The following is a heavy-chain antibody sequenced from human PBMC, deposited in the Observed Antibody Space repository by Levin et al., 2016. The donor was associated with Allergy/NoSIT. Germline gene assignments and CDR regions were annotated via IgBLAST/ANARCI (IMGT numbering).Heavy chain of an antibody. V-gene: IGHV3-7*01. CDR2: IRQDGGEI. J-gene: IGHJ6*02. CDR3: TRYHLWDAKTRRYYYSGMDV. D-gene: IGHD1-26*01. Sequence: WIRQPPGKGLEWVANIRQDGGEINYVDSVKGRFTISRDNAKNSLFLHMNSLRVEDTGVYFCTRYHLWDAKTRRYYYSGMDVWGQGTTVTVSS.